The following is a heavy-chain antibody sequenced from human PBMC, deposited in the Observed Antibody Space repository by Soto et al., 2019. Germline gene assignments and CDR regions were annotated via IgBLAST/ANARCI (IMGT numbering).Heavy chain of an antibody. Sequence: QLQLQESGPGLVKPSETLSLTCTVSGGSITSGYYWGWIRQPPGKGLEWVGTISYSGNTNYNPSLMSRSTTSVDTSQNQFSLKVRSVTAADTAAYYCARRIGGPARRFDPWGQGTLVTVSS. V-gene: IGHV4-39*01. D-gene: IGHD2-15*01. CDR1: GGSITSGYY. CDR3: ARRIGGPARRFDP. J-gene: IGHJ5*02. CDR2: ISYSGNT.